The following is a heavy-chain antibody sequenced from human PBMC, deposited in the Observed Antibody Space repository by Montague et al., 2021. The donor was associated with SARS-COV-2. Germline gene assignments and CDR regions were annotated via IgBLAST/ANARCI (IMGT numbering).Heavy chain of an antibody. Sequence: SETLSLTCTVSGGSISSSSYYWGWIRQPPGKGLEWIGSFYYSASTYYDPSLKSRVTISVDTSKNQFSLRLNSVTAADTAVYFCARTTYFDSASIYYYVMDVWGQGPTVTVSS. D-gene: IGHD3-9*01. CDR2: FYYSAST. CDR3: ARTTYFDSASIYYYVMDV. CDR1: GGSISSSSYY. V-gene: IGHV4-39*01. J-gene: IGHJ6*02.